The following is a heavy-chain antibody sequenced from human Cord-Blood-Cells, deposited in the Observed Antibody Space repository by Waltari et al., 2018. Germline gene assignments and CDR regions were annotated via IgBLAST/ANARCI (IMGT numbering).Heavy chain of an antibody. CDR3: ARQKVVMPVDAFDI. D-gene: IGHD2-21*01. CDR1: GYSFTSYW. V-gene: IGHV5-51*01. CDR2: IYPGNAHT. Sequence: EVQLVQSGAEVKKPGESLKISCKGSGYSFTSYWIGRVRQMPGKGLEWMGIIYPGNAHTGYNPSFQGQVTISADKSISTAYLQWSSLKASDTAMYYCARQKVVMPVDAFDIWGQGTMVTVSS. J-gene: IGHJ3*02.